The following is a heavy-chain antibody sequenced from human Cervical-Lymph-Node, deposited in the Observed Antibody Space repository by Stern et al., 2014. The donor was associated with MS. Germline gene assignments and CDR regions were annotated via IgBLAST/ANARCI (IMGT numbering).Heavy chain of an antibody. CDR3: ARALNGDFDY. Sequence: VQLVESGGGLVQPGGSLRLSLAAPGFTFSSYDMHWVRQATGKGLEWVSAIGTAGDTYYPGSVKGRFTISRENAKNSLYLQMNSLRAGDTAVYYCARALNGDFDYWGQGTLVTVSS. V-gene: IGHV3-13*01. CDR2: IGTAGDT. J-gene: IGHJ4*02. CDR1: GFTFSSYD. D-gene: IGHD7-27*01.